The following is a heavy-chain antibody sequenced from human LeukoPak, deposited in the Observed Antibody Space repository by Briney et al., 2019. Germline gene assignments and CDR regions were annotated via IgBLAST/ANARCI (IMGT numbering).Heavy chain of an antibody. CDR2: ISGSSSTI. Sequence: PGGSLRLSCAASGFTFSTYSMNWVRQAPGKGLEWVSYISGSSSTIYYADSVKGRFTISRDNAQNSMYLQMNSLRVEDTAVYYCTSWGDTTAEYFQRWGQGTLVTVSS. V-gene: IGHV3-48*04. CDR1: GFTFSTYS. D-gene: IGHD2-21*02. J-gene: IGHJ1*01. CDR3: TSWGDTTAEYFQR.